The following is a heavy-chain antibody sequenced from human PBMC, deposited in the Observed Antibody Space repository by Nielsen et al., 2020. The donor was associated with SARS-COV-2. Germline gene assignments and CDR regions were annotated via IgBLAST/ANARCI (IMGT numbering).Heavy chain of an antibody. J-gene: IGHJ4*02. CDR1: GFTFSDYA. CDR2: IKTNGGIT. D-gene: IGHD1-1*01. V-gene: IGHV3-23*01. CDR3: AKAGTTALDY. Sequence: GESLKISCAASGFTFSDYAMAWVRQAPGKGLEWVSVIKTNGGITYYADSVKGRCTISRDNSKNTLYLQMNSLRVEDTAVYYCAKAGTTALDYWGQGTLVTVSS.